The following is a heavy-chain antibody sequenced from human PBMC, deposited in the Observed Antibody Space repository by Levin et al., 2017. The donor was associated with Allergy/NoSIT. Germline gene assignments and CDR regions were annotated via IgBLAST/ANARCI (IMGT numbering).Heavy chain of an antibody. V-gene: IGHV3-30*18. CDR1: GFTFSSNG. J-gene: IGHJ4*02. Sequence: LSLTCAASGFTFSSNGMHWGRQAPGKGLEWVALISKDGSNKYYADSVKGRFTISRDNSKNTLYLQMNSLRAEDTAVYYCAKGSVGYYFEYWGQGTLVTVSS. CDR3: AKGSVGYYFEY. CDR2: ISKDGSNK. D-gene: IGHD6-25*01.